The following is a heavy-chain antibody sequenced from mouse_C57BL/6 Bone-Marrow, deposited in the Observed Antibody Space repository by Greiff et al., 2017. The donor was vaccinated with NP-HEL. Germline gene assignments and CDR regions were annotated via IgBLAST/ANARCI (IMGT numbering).Heavy chain of an antibody. CDR1: GFSFNTYA. Sequence: EVQLVESGGGLVQPKGSLKLSCAASGFSFNTYAMNWVRQAPGKGLEWVARIRSKSNNYATYYADSVKDRFTISRDDSESMLYLQMNNLKTEDTAMYYCVRHYDGYPFAYWGQGTLVTVSA. CDR3: VRHYDGYPFAY. J-gene: IGHJ3*01. D-gene: IGHD2-3*01. CDR2: IRSKSNNYAT. V-gene: IGHV10-1*01.